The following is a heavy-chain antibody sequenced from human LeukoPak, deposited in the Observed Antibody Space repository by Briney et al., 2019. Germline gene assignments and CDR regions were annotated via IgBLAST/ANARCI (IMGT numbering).Heavy chain of an antibody. D-gene: IGHD3-22*01. CDR1: GGSISSYY. V-gene: IGHV4-59*01. J-gene: IGHJ6*03. CDR2: IHYSGRT. Sequence: SETLSLTCTVSGGSISSYYWSWIRQPPGKGLEWIGYIHYSGRTNYNPSLKSRVTISVDTSKNQFFLKLSSVTAADTAVYYCARGVSYYDSSGYYSYYYMDVWGRGTTVTISS. CDR3: ARGVSYYDSSGYYSYYYMDV.